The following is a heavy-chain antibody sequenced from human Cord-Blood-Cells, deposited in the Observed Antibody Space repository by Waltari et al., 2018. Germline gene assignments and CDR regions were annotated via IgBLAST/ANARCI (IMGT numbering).Heavy chain of an antibody. CDR1: GYTFTGYY. J-gene: IGHJ3*02. V-gene: IGHV1-2*02. CDR2: IKPNSGGT. Sequence: QVHLVQSGAEVKKPGASVKVSFKASGYTFTGYYMPCVRQASRQGLEWMGWIKPNSGGTSYAQKFQGRVTMTRDTSISTAYMELNRLRSDDTAVYYCASALNYDFWSGYYAFDIWGQGTMVTVSS. CDR3: ASALNYDFWSGYYAFDI. D-gene: IGHD3-3*01.